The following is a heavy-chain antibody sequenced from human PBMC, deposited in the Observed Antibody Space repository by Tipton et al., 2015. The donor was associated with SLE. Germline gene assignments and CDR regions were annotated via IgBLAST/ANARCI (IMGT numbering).Heavy chain of an antibody. V-gene: IGHV4-34*01. CDR3: ARGLIRDIAAAGRYFDY. D-gene: IGHD6-13*01. J-gene: IGHJ4*02. Sequence: TLSLTCAVYGGSFSGYYWSWIRQPPGKGLEWIGEINHSGSTNYNPSLKSRVTISVDTSKNQFSLKLSSVTAADTAVYYCARGLIRDIAAAGRYFDYWGQGTLVTVSS. CDR1: GGSFSGYY. CDR2: INHSGST.